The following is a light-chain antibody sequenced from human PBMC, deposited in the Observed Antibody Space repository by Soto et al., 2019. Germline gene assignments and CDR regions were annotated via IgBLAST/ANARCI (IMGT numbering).Light chain of an antibody. J-gene: IGKJ1*01. CDR3: HQYKNWRT. CDR1: QSVSSN. Sequence: EIVMTQSPATLSVSPGERATLSCRASQSVSSNLDWYQQKPGQAPRLLIYGASTRAAGIPARFSGSGSGTDFTLTISSLQSEDLAVYYCHQYKNWRTFGQGTKVEFK. V-gene: IGKV3-15*01. CDR2: GAS.